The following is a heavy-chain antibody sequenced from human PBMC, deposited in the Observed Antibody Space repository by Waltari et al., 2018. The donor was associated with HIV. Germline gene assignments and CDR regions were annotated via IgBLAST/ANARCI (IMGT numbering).Heavy chain of an antibody. J-gene: IGHJ6*02. CDR1: GFTFSSYW. CDR3: ARGQYYSMDV. V-gene: IGHV3-74*01. D-gene: IGHD3-10*01. CDR2: INRDGSTI. Sequence: EVQLVESGGGLVQPGGSLRLSCSASGFTFSSYWMHWVRQAPGQGLVGVSGINRDGSTIRYADSVKGRFTISRDNAKNKLYLQMNSLRAEDTALYDCARGQYYSMDVCGQGTTVTVSS.